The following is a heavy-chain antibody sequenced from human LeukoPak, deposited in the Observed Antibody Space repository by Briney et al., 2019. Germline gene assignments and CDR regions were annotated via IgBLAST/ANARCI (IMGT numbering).Heavy chain of an antibody. D-gene: IGHD2-2*01. CDR2: ISAYNGNT. J-gene: IGHJ6*03. CDR1: GYTFTSYG. Sequence: ASVKVSCKASGYTFTSYGISWVRQAPGQGLEWMGWISAYNGNTNYAQKLQGRVTMTTDTSTSTAYMELRSLRSDDTAEYYCARVDIVVVPAAIYYYMDVWSKGTTVTASS. CDR3: ARVDIVVVPAAIYYYMDV. V-gene: IGHV1-18*01.